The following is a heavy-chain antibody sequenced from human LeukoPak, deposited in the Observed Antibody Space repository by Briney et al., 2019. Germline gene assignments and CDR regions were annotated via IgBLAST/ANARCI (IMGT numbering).Heavy chain of an antibody. Sequence: SETLSLTCVVYGGSFSGYYWTWLRQPPGKGLEWIGEINHSGSTNPNPSLKSRVTISVDTSKNQFSLKLSSVTAADTALYYCARSHYYDSSGSQNNWFDPWGQGTLVTVSS. V-gene: IGHV4-34*01. CDR3: ARSHYYDSSGSQNNWFDP. D-gene: IGHD3-22*01. J-gene: IGHJ5*02. CDR1: GGSFSGYY. CDR2: INHSGST.